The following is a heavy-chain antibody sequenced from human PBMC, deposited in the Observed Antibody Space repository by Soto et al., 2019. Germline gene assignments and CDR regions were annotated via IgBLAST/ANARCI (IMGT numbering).Heavy chain of an antibody. D-gene: IGHD6-19*01. CDR3: ARLFSGPADY. CDR1: GGSISSISYY. CDR2: IYYSGST. Sequence: PSETLSLTCTVSGGSISSISYYWGWIRQPPGKGLEWIGSIYYSGSTYYNPSLKSRVTISVDTSKNQFSLKLSSVTAADTAVYYCARLFSGPADYWGQGTLVTVSS. V-gene: IGHV4-39*01. J-gene: IGHJ4*02.